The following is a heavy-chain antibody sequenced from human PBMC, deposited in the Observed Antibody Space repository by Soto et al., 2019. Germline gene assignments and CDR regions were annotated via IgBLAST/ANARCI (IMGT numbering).Heavy chain of an antibody. CDR1: GFIFSDFG. CDR2: IWRDGSNK. D-gene: IGHD3-3*01. Sequence: GGSLRLSCAASGFIFSDFGMHWVRQAPGKGPEWVAIIWRDGSNKYYADSVKGRFTISRDNSKNTFFLQMDSLREEDTAMYYCARDGVATTAFFGYFDFWGQGTPVTVSS. V-gene: IGHV3-33*01. J-gene: IGHJ4*02. CDR3: ARDGVATTAFFGYFDF.